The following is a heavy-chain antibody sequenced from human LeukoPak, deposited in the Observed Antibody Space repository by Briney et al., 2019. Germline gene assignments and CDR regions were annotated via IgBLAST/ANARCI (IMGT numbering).Heavy chain of an antibody. J-gene: IGHJ4*02. CDR2: INWNGAST. D-gene: IGHD3-22*01. CDR3: ARTYYYDSSLWDY. CDR1: GFNFDDNG. V-gene: IGHV3-20*04. Sequence: GGSLRLSCAASGFNFDDNGMSWVRQTPGKGLEWVSGINWNGASTGYADSVKGRFTISRDNAKKSLFLQMNSLRVEDTAVYYCARTYYYDSSLWDYWGQGTLVTVSS.